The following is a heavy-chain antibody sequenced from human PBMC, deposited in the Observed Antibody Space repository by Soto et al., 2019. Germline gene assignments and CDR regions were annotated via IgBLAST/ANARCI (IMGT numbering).Heavy chain of an antibody. CDR3: AKGSYDSNLDY. CDR1: GFDFSSYP. Sequence: PGGSLRLSCAASGFDFSSYPIHWVRQAPGEGLEWVAVISYNGRDEYYADSMKGRFTISRDNSRNTVYLQMNSLRAEDTAVYYCAKGSYDSNLDYWGQGTLVTVSS. CDR2: ISYNGRDE. D-gene: IGHD2-8*01. V-gene: IGHV3-30*04. J-gene: IGHJ4*01.